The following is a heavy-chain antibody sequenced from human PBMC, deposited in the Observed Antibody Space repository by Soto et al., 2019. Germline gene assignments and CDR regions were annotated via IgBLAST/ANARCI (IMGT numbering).Heavy chain of an antibody. CDR1: GYSISSGYY. D-gene: IGHD3-22*01. CDR2: IYHSGST. V-gene: IGHV4-38-2*02. J-gene: IGHJ4*02. CDR3: ARDPRYYYDSSGCYFGY. Sequence: PSETLSLTCAVSGYSISSGYYWGWIQQPPGKGLEWIGSIYHSGSTYYNPSLKSRVTISVDTSKNQFSLKLSSVTAADTAVYYCARDPRYYYDSSGCYFGYWGQGTLVTVSS.